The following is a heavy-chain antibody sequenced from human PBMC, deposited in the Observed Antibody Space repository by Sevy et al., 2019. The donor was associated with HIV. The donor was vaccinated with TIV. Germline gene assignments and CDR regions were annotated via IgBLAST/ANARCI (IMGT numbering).Heavy chain of an antibody. CDR2: INTNSGDTGT. CDR1: GYTFTGNY. J-gene: IGHJ4*02. V-gene: IGHV1-2*02. D-gene: IGHD3-3*01. CDR3: AREGYDLWSGYSATYFDY. Sequence: ASVKVSCKTSGYTFTGNYIHWVRQAPGQGLEWMGWINTNSGDTGTKYAQKFQGRVTMTSDRSINTVYMNLTRLSPDVTAVYYCAREGYDLWSGYSATYFDYWGQGTLVTVSS.